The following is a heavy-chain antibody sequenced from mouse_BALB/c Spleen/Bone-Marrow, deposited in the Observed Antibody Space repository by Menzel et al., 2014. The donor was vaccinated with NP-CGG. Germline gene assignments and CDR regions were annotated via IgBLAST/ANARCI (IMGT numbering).Heavy chain of an antibody. D-gene: IGHD2-1*01. Sequence: QVQLKQSGPGLVQPSQSLSITCTASGFSLTSYGVHWVRQSPGKGLEWLGVIWSGGNTDYNAAFISRLSISKVNSKSREFFKMNILEAKDTAIYCCARIGNYYCDYWGQGTTLTGSS. V-gene: IGHV2-2*02. CDR2: IWSGGNT. J-gene: IGHJ2*01. CDR1: GFSLTSYG. CDR3: ARIGNYYCDY.